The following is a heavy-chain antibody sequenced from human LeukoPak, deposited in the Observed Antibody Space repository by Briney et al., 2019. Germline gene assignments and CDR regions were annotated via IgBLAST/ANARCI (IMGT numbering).Heavy chain of an antibody. CDR1: GFTFSSYE. D-gene: IGHD2-15*01. CDR2: ISSSGSTI. J-gene: IGHJ4*02. V-gene: IGHV3-48*03. Sequence: GGSLRLSCAASGFTFSSYEMNWVRQAPGKGLEWVSYISSSGSTIYYADSVKGRFTISRDNAKNSLYLQMNSLRAEDTAVYYCARDRRGQCSGGSCQSSLDYWGQGTLVTVSS. CDR3: ARDRRGQCSGGSCQSSLDY.